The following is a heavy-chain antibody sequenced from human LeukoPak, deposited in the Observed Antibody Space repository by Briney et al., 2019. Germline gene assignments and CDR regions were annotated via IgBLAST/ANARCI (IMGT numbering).Heavy chain of an antibody. D-gene: IGHD3-16*01. CDR2: IYDSGTT. Sequence: GGSLRLSCAASGFTVSNNYMSWVRQAPGKGLEWVSVIYDSGTTFYADSVKGRFTISRDNSKSTLYLQMNSLRAEDTAVYYCARDWGKTVGFEYWGQGTLVTVSS. V-gene: IGHV3-53*01. CDR3: ARDWGKTVGFEY. J-gene: IGHJ4*02. CDR1: GFTVSNNY.